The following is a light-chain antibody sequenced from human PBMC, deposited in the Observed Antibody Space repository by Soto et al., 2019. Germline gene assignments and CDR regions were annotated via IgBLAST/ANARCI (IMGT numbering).Light chain of an antibody. CDR2: SNH. J-gene: IGLJ2*01. Sequence: QSVLTHPPSASGAPGQGISISCSGSSSNIGGNSVSWYRQVPGTAPKLLIFSNHQRPSGVPDRFSGSKSGTSASLAISGLQSEDEADYYCSTWDDSLRGLVFGGGTKLTVL. V-gene: IGLV1-44*01. CDR3: STWDDSLRGLV. CDR1: SSNIGGNS.